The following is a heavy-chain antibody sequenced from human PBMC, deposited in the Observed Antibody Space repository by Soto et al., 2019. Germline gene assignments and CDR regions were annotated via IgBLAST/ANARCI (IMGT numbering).Heavy chain of an antibody. CDR2: ISWNSGSI. J-gene: IGHJ5*02. CDR3: AKDQEGWLATEGWFDP. D-gene: IGHD6-19*01. CDR1: GFTFDDYA. Sequence: EVQLVESGGGLVQPGRSLRLSCAASGFTFDDYAMHWVRQAPGKGLEWVSGISWNSGSIGYADSVKGRFTISRDNAKNSLYLQMNSPRAEDTALYYCAKDQEGWLATEGWFDPWGQGTLVTVSS. V-gene: IGHV3-9*01.